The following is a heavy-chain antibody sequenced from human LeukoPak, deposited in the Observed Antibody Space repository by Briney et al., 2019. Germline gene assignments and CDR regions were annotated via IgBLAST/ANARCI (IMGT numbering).Heavy chain of an antibody. V-gene: IGHV3-21*01. J-gene: IGHJ4*02. D-gene: IGHD3-9*01. CDR1: GFTFSSYS. Sequence: PGGSLRLXCAASGFTFSSYSMNWVRQAPGKGLEWVSSISSSSSYIYYADSVKGRFTISRDNAKNSLYLQMNSLRAEDTAVYYCARDGMTYYDILTGDFDYWGQRTLVTVSS. CDR2: ISSSSSYI. CDR3: ARDGMTYYDILTGDFDY.